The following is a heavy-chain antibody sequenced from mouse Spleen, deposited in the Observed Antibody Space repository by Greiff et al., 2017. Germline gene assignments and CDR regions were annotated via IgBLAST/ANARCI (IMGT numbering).Heavy chain of an antibody. D-gene: IGHD4-1*01. J-gene: IGHJ1*03. CDR3: ARGGLGRYFDV. V-gene: IGHV1-43*01. CDR2: INPSTGGT. CDR1: GYSFTGYY. Sequence: EVQLQQSGPELVKPGASVKISCKASGYSFTGYYMHWVKQSSEKSLEWIGEINPSTGGTSYNQKFKGKATLTVDKSSSTAYMQLKSLTSEDSAVYYCARGGLGRYFDVWGTGTTVTVSS.